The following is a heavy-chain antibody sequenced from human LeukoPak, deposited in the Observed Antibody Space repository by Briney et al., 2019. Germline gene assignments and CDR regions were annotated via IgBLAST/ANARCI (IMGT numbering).Heavy chain of an antibody. CDR3: ARDAGYCSSTSCYYYGMDV. J-gene: IGHJ6*02. Sequence: GGSLRLSCAASGFTFSDYYMSWIRQAPGKGLEWVSYISSSGSTIYYADSVKGRFTISRDNAKNSLYLRMNSLRAEDTAVYYCARDAGYCSSTSCYYYGMDVWGQGTTVTVSS. D-gene: IGHD2-2*01. CDR2: ISSSGSTI. CDR1: GFTFSDYY. V-gene: IGHV3-11*04.